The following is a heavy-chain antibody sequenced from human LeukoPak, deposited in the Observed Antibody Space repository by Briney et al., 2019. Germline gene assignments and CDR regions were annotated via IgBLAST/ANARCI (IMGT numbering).Heavy chain of an antibody. CDR3: ARDLGLPYNGFDP. J-gene: IGHJ5*02. Sequence: SETLSLTCTVSGGSISSYFWSWLRQPPGKGLEWFGYIYYSGSTNYNPSLKTRVTISVDTSKNQFSLKLNSVTAADTAVYYCARDLGLPYNGFDPWGQGTLVTVSS. V-gene: IGHV4-59*01. D-gene: IGHD5-12*01. CDR1: GGSISSYF. CDR2: IYYSGST.